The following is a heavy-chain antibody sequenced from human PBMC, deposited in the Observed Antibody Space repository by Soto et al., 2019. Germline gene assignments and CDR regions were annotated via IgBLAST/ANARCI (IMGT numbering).Heavy chain of an antibody. CDR2: MNPNSGNT. CDR3: ASGILTYYDFWSGYLPLYYYYGMHV. J-gene: IGHJ6*02. Sequence: DSVKVYFKASRYTFTSYDINWVRQATVQVLDLILLMNPNSGNTGYAQKFQGRVTMTRNTSISTAYMELSSLRSEDTAVYYCASGILTYYDFWSGYLPLYYYYGMHVWGQGTTVTVSS. D-gene: IGHD3-3*01. CDR1: RYTFTSYD. V-gene: IGHV1-8*01.